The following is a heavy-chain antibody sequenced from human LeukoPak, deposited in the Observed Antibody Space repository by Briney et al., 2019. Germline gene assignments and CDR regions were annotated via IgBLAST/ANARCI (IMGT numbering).Heavy chain of an antibody. CDR2: VYYSGTT. V-gene: IGHV4-39*01. Sequence: PSEALSLTCTVSGGSVSSSSYYWGWVRQPPGTGLEWIGTVYYSGTTYYNPSLKSRLTISVDTSRNQFSLKLSSVTAADTAVYYCARHPQCISTSCSFYGVDYWGQGTLVTVSS. D-gene: IGHD2-2*01. CDR1: GGSVSSSSYY. CDR3: ARHPQCISTSCSFYGVDY. J-gene: IGHJ4*02.